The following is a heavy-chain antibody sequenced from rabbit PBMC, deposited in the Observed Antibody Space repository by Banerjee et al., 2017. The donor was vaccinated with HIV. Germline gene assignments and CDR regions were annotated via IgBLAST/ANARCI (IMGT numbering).Heavy chain of an antibody. Sequence: QEQLVESGGGVVQPGGSLKLSCKAPGFYFSSYGISLVRQVPGKGLEWIGYIDPGFGSTYCASWVKGRFTISRDNAQNTVFLQMTSLTAADTATYFCTREGASWGPGTLVTVS. J-gene: IGHJ4*01. CDR3: TREGAS. V-gene: IGHV1S47*01. CDR2: IDPGFGST. D-gene: IGHD4-1*01. CDR1: GFYFSSYG.